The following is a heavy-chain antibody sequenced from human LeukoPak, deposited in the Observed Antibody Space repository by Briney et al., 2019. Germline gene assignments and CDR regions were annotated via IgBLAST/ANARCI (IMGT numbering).Heavy chain of an antibody. J-gene: IGHJ4*02. V-gene: IGHV3-9*01. Sequence: PGRSLRLSCAASGFTFDDYAMHWVRQAPGKGLEWVSGISWNSGSIGYADSVKGRFTIPRDNAKNSLYLQMNSLRAEDTALYYCAKDLYGDYGEYYFDYWGQGTLVTVSS. D-gene: IGHD4-17*01. CDR2: ISWNSGSI. CDR3: AKDLYGDYGEYYFDY. CDR1: GFTFDDYA.